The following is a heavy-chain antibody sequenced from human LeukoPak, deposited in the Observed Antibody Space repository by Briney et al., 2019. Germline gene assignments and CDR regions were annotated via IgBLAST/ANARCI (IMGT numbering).Heavy chain of an antibody. V-gene: IGHV3-30-3*01. D-gene: IGHD3-3*02. CDR1: GFTFSSYT. Sequence: GGSLRLSCAASGFTFSSYTMHWVRQAPGKGLEWVAVISYDGSNKYYADSVKGRFTISRDNSKNTLFLQMNFLRAEDTALYYCAKEIYSINCWGRGALVTVSS. CDR3: AKEIYSINC. CDR2: ISYDGSNK. J-gene: IGHJ4*02.